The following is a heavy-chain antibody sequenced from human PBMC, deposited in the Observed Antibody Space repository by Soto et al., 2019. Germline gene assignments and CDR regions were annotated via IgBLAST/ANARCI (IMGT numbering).Heavy chain of an antibody. CDR2: IIPILGTT. CDR1: GGTFVSSA. J-gene: IGHJ5*02. D-gene: IGHD2-8*01. V-gene: IGHV1-69*01. CDR3: AKKNPHGDSNKAWLDP. Sequence: QVQLLQSGTELREPGSSGTISCTPSGGTFVSSAFAWVRQAPGGRIEWMGGIIPILGTTKYAEKFLGRLTIRADDSSRTAYLELSRLTVDDTAVYFCAKKNPHGDSNKAWLDPWGQGSLVTVST.